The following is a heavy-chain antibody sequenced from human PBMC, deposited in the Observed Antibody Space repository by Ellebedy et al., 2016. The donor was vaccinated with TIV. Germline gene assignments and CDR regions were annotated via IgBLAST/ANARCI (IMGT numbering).Heavy chain of an antibody. CDR3: ARHNVFSRSQLGHHFDF. J-gene: IGHJ4*02. V-gene: IGHV4-39*01. Sequence: MPSETLSLTCTVSGGSISSSSYYRGWIRQPPGKGLGWIGSLYYSGSTHYNPSLNSRVTMSIDTSKNQFSLKLNSVTAADTAVYYCARHNVFSRSQLGHHFDFWGQGTLVTVSS. CDR2: LYYSGST. D-gene: IGHD3-3*01. CDR1: GGSISSSSYY.